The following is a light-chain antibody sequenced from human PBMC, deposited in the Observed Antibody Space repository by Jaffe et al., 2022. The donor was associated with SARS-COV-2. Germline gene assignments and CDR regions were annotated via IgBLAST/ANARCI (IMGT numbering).Light chain of an antibody. Sequence: EIVLTQSPGTLSLSPGERATLSCRASQTIRSNYLAWYQQIPGQTPRLLIYGASSRATGTPDRFSGSGSGTDFTLTLSRLEPEDFAVYYCHQYGSSPPTFGGGTKVEI. CDR3: HQYGSSPPT. CDR1: QTIRSNY. J-gene: IGKJ4*01. CDR2: GAS. V-gene: IGKV3-20*01.